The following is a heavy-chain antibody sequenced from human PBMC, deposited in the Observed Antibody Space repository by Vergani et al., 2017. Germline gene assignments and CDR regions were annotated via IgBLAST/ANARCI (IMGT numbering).Heavy chain of an antibody. V-gene: IGHV4-38-2*01. J-gene: IGHJ5*02. CDR2: MYHSGTT. Sequence: QVQLEESGPRLVKPSETLSLTCAVSGYSISSAYYWGWIRQPPGKGLQWIGSMYHSGTTYYNPSLKTRATISVDTSKNQFSLTLTSVTAADTAVYYCASDTHSGQRADRWGQGILVTVTS. CDR1: GYSISSAYY. D-gene: IGHD6-19*01. CDR3: ASDTHSGQRADR.